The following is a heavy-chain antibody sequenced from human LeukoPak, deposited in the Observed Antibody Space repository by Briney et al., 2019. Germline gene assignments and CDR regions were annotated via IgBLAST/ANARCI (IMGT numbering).Heavy chain of an antibody. CDR2: IHHSGSA. V-gene: IGHV4-38-2*01. J-gene: IGHJ4*02. CDR3: ARSTAPSPIFDS. Sequence: KSSETLSLTCAVSGYSIRSDYNWGWIRQPPGKGLQWIGHIHHSGSAYYNPSLKSRVTISLDTSKNQFSLKLTSMTAADTAIYYCARSTAPSPIFDSWGQGTLVTVSS. CDR1: GYSIRSDYN. D-gene: IGHD1-1*01.